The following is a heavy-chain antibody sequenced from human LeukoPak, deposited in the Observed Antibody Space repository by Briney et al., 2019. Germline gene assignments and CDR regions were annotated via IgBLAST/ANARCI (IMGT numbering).Heavy chain of an antibody. J-gene: IGHJ4*02. D-gene: IGHD5-12*01. CDR3: ARVGGYEGIYDY. Sequence: ASVKVSCKASGGTFSSYAISWLRQAPGQGLEWMGWISAYNGNTNYAQKLQGRVTMTTDTSTSTAYMELRSLRSDDTAVYYCARVGGYEGIYDYWGQGTLVTVSS. CDR1: GGTFSSYA. CDR2: ISAYNGNT. V-gene: IGHV1-18*01.